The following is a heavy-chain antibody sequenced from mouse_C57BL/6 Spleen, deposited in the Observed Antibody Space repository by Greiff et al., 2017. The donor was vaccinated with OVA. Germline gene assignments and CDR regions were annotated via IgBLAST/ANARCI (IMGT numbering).Heavy chain of an antibody. D-gene: IGHD2-5*01. Sequence: EVKLMESGGGLVKPGGSLKLSCAASGFTFSDYGMHWVRQAPEKGLEWVAYISSGSSTIYYADTVKGRFTISRDNAKNTLFLQMTSLRSEDTAMYYCARGGYSNSHFDYWGQGTTLTVSS. CDR1: GFTFSDYG. V-gene: IGHV5-17*01. J-gene: IGHJ2*01. CDR2: ISSGSSTI. CDR3: ARGGYSNSHFDY.